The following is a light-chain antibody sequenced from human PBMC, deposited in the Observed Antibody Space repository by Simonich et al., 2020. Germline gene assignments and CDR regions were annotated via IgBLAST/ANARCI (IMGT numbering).Light chain of an antibody. J-gene: IGLJ3*02. CDR3: SSYTSSSTWV. Sequence: QSALTQPSSVSGSPGPSITISFTGTSSDVGGYNYVSWYQQHPGKAPKLIIYDVSTRPSGVSNLFSGSKSGNTASLTISGLQAEDEADYYCSSYTSSSTWVFGGGTKLTVL. CDR1: SSDVGGYNY. CDR2: DVS. V-gene: IGLV2-14*01.